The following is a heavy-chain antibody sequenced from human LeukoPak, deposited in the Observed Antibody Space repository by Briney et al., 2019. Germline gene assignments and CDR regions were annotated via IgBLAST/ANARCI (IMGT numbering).Heavy chain of an antibody. Sequence: GASVKVSCKASGYTFTGYYMHWVRQAPGQGLEWMGWINPNSGGTNYAQKFQGRVTMTRDTSISTAYMELSRLRSDDTAVYYCARDGREFGESPNLDYWGQGTLVTVSS. V-gene: IGHV1-2*02. CDR1: GYTFTGYY. J-gene: IGHJ4*02. CDR3: ARDGREFGESPNLDY. CDR2: INPNSGGT. D-gene: IGHD3-10*01.